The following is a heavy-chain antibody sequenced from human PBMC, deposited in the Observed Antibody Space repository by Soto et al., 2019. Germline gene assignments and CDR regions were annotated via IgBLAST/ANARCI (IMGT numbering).Heavy chain of an antibody. J-gene: IGHJ4*02. D-gene: IGHD6-6*01. CDR1: GGSFSGYY. V-gene: IGHV4-34*01. CDR2: INHSGST. CDR3: ARGVGGIAALPVNY. Sequence: QVQLQQWGAGLLKHSETLSLTCAVYGGSFSGYYWSWIRQPPGKGLEGIGKINHSGSTNYNPSLRSRVNISVDTSKNQFSLKLSSVTAADTDVYYWARGVGGIAALPVNYWGQGPLVTGSS.